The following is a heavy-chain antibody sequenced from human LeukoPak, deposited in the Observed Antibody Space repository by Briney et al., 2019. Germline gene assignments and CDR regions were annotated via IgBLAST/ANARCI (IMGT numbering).Heavy chain of an antibody. D-gene: IGHD3-10*01. Sequence: QAGGSLRLSCAASGFTFSSYGMHWVRQAPGKGLEWVAVIWYDGSNKYYADSVKGRFTISRDNSKNTLYLQMNSLRAEDTAVYYCARAGMARTPRAFDIWGQGTMVTVSS. CDR3: ARAGMARTPRAFDI. V-gene: IGHV3-33*01. J-gene: IGHJ3*02. CDR1: GFTFSSYG. CDR2: IWYDGSNK.